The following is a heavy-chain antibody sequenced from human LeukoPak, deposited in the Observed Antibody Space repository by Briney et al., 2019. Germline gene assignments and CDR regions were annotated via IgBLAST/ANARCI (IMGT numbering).Heavy chain of an antibody. Sequence: GGPLRLSCAASGFTFSSSGLHWVRQAPDKGLEWVAFIHYDGSIKYYADSVKGRFTISRDNSKNTLYLQMDSLRGEDTAVYYCSKEGVRCCHDDYWGRGTLVTVSS. V-gene: IGHV3-30*02. J-gene: IGHJ4*02. D-gene: IGHD2-2*01. CDR3: SKEGVRCCHDDY. CDR1: GFTFSSSG. CDR2: IHYDGSIK.